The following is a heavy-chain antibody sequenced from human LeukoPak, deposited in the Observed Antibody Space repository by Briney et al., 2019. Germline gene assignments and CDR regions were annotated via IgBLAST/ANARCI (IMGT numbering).Heavy chain of an antibody. CDR3: ARGPHTAMGSVDC. Sequence: PSETLSLTCAVYGGSFSGYYWSWIRQPPGKGLEWIGEINHSGSTNYNPSLKSRVTISVDTSKNQFSLKLSSVTAADTAVYYCARGPHTAMGSVDCWGQGTLVTVSS. D-gene: IGHD5-18*01. V-gene: IGHV4-34*01. CDR1: GGSFSGYY. J-gene: IGHJ4*02. CDR2: INHSGST.